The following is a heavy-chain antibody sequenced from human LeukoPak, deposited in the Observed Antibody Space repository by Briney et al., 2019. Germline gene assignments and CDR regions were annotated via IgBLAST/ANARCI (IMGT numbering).Heavy chain of an antibody. D-gene: IGHD2-2*01. Sequence: ASVKVSCKASGYTFTGYYMHWVRQAPGQGLEWMGRINPNSGGTNYAQKFQGRVTMTRDTSISTAYMELSRLRSDDTAVYYCASQRGDIVVVPAATTDNYYYYYMDVWGKGTAVTVSS. CDR2: INPNSGGT. V-gene: IGHV1-2*06. J-gene: IGHJ6*03. CDR1: GYTFTGYY. CDR3: ASQRGDIVVVPAATTDNYYYYYMDV.